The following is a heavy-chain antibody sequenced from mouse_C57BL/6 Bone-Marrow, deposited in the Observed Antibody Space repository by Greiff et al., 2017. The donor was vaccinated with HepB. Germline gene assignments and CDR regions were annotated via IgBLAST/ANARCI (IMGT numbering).Heavy chain of an antibody. CDR1: GYTFTSYW. CDR3: ARSTYYGSYYFDY. CDR2: IDPSDSYT. V-gene: IGHV1-59*01. Sequence: QVQLQQPGAELVRPGTSVKLSCKASGYTFTSYWMHWVKQRPGQGLEWIGVIDPSDSYTNYNQKFKGKATLTVDTSSSTAYMQLSSLTSEDSAVYYCARSTYYGSYYFDYWGQGTTLTVSS. D-gene: IGHD2-9*01. J-gene: IGHJ2*01.